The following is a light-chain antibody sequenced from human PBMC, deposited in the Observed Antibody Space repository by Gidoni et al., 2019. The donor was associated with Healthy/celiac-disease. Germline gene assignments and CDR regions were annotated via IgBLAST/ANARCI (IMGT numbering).Light chain of an antibody. V-gene: IGLV2-23*02. Sequence: QSALTQPASVSGSPGPSITISCTGPSSDVGSYNLVSCYPQHPGKAPKLMIYEVSTRPSGVSNRFSGSKSGNTASLTISGLQAEDEADYYCCSYAGSSSYVFGTGTKVTVL. CDR3: CSYAGSSSYV. CDR1: SSDVGSYNL. J-gene: IGLJ1*01. CDR2: EVS.